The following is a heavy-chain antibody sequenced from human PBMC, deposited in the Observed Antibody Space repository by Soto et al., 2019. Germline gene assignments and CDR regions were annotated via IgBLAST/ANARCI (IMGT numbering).Heavy chain of an antibody. V-gene: IGHV3-21*01. D-gene: IGHD2-2*01. CDR1: GFTFTSYS. Sequence: EVQLVESGGGLVKPGGSLRLSCAASGFTFTSYSMSWVRQAPGKGLEWVSSISSSSSYIYYADSVRGRFTSSRDNAKNSLYLQMNSLRAEDTAVYYCARSGDCSSPSCYEGWFDPWGQGTLVTVSS. J-gene: IGHJ5*02. CDR2: ISSSSSYI. CDR3: ARSGDCSSPSCYEGWFDP.